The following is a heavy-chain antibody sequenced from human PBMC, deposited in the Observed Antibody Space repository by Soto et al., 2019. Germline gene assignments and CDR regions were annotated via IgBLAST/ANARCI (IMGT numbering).Heavy chain of an antibody. Sequence: QVQLVQSGAEVKKPGSSVKVSCKASGGTFSSYTISWVRQAPGQGLEWMGRIIPILGIANYAQKYQRRVTITADKSTNTAYMELSSLRSEDTAVYYCARAGLPLLWFGESPGDWGQGTLVTVSS. CDR3: ARAGLPLLWFGESPGD. CDR2: IIPILGIA. CDR1: GGTFSSYT. D-gene: IGHD3-10*01. J-gene: IGHJ4*02. V-gene: IGHV1-69*02.